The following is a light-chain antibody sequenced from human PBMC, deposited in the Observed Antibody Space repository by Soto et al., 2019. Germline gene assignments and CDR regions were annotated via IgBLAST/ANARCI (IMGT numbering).Light chain of an antibody. Sequence: DIEMTQSPSSLSASVGDRVTITCQATQDIRKFLNWFQQRPGAAPKLLIYDASNLETGVPSRFAAGGSGTHFTFTITSLKPEDTGTYFCQQYDNLPYTFAQGTKVEI. V-gene: IGKV1-33*01. CDR1: QDIRKF. J-gene: IGKJ2*01. CDR3: QQYDNLPYT. CDR2: DAS.